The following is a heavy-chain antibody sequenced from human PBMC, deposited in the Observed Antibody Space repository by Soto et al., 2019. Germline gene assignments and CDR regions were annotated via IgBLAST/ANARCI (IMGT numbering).Heavy chain of an antibody. CDR1: GFSFSSYS. V-gene: IGHV3-30-3*01. CDR2: ISYDGNNK. Sequence: QVQLVESGGGVVQPGRSLRLSCAASGFSFSSYSMHWVRQAPGKGLERVAVISYDGNNKYYSDSVKGRFTISRDNSKNTRYLQVDSLRGEDTAVYYCAREPWDRSTWYSWIDSWGQGTLVTVSS. D-gene: IGHD6-13*01. CDR3: AREPWDRSTWYSWIDS. J-gene: IGHJ4*02.